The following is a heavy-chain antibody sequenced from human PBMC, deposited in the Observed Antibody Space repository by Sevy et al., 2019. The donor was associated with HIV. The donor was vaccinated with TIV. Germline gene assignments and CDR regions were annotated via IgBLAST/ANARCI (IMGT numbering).Heavy chain of an antibody. Sequence: ASVKVSCKASGFTFSCSALQWVRQARGQRLEWIGWIVVASGNTKYAPQFQERVTFIRDMSTSTAYMELSSLRSEDTAVYYCAADNGSGYIGGGTYYYGMNVWGQGPTVTVSS. V-gene: IGHV1-58*01. CDR3: AADNGSGYIGGGTYYYGMNV. D-gene: IGHD3-3*01. CDR1: GFTFSCSA. CDR2: IVVASGNT. J-gene: IGHJ6*02.